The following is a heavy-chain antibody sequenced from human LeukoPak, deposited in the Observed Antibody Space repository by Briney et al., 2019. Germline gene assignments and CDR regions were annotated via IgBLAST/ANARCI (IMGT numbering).Heavy chain of an antibody. J-gene: IGHJ4*02. CDR1: GVSISSSNCY. V-gene: IGHV4-39*01. CDR3: ARGTRRLADFHY. D-gene: IGHD6-19*01. CDR2: IYYSGST. Sequence: SETLSLTCIVSGVSISSSNCYCGWIRQPPGKGLEWIGSIYYSGSTYYNPSLQSRVTISVDTSKNQFSLELSSVTAADTAVYYCARGTRRLADFHYWGQGTLVTVSS.